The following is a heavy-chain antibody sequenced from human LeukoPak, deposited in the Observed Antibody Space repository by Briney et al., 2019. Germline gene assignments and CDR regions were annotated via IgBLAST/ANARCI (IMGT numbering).Heavy chain of an antibody. D-gene: IGHD2-15*01. CDR2: ISSSGSTI. CDR3: ARDNCSGGSCYNP. V-gene: IGHV3-11*01. Sequence: GGSLRLSCAASGFTFSDYYMSWLRQASGKGLEWVSYISSSGSTIYYADSVKGRFTISRDNTKNSLYLQMNSLRAEDTAVYYCARDNCSGGSCYNPWGQGTLVTVSS. J-gene: IGHJ5*02. CDR1: GFTFSDYY.